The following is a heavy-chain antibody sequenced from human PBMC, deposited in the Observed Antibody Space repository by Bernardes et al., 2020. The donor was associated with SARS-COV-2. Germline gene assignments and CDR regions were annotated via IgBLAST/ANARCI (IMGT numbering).Heavy chain of an antibody. CDR1: GYTFTSYG. Sequence: ASVKVSCKASGYTFTSYGISWVRQAPGQGLEWMGWISAYNGNTNYAQKLQGRVTMTTDTSTSTAYMELRSLRSDDTAVYYFSRGDIVLMPPYGMDVWGQGTTVTVSS. CDR2: ISAYNGNT. V-gene: IGHV1-18*01. J-gene: IGHJ6*02. D-gene: IGHD2-8*01. CDR3: SRGDIVLMPPYGMDV.